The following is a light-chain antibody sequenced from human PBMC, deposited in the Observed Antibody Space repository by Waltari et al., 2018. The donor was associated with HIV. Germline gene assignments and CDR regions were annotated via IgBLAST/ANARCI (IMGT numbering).Light chain of an antibody. J-gene: IGLJ2*01. V-gene: IGLV2-14*03. CDR1: DSDIGASDS. CDR3: ASYSRSSTLML. Sequence: QSALTQPASVSGSPGQSVTISCSGTDSDIGASDSVSWYQKQPETAPTLIVYGVNKRPSKISNRCSGSKSANTASLTISGLQVEDEADYYCASYSRSSTLMLFGGGTHLTVL. CDR2: GVN.